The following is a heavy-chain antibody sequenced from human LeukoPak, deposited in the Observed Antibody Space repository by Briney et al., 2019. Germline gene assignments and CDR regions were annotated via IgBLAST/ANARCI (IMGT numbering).Heavy chain of an antibody. V-gene: IGHV1-58*01. CDR2: IVVGSGNT. D-gene: IGHD3-22*01. CDR3: AADPSYSSGYRYYFDY. J-gene: IGHJ4*02. CDR1: GFTFISSA. Sequence: GTSVKVSCKTSGFTFISSAVQWVRQARGQRLEWIGWIVVGSGNTNYAQKFQERVTITRDMSTSTAYMELSSLRSEDTAVYHCAADPSYSSGYRYYFDYWGQGTLVTVSS.